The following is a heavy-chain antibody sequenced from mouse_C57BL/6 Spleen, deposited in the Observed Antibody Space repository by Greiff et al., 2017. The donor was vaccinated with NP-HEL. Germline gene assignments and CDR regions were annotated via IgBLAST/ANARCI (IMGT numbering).Heavy chain of an antibody. J-gene: IGHJ4*01. CDR2: IYPGSGST. CDR1: GYTFTSYW. CDR3: ARNMTCYAMDY. Sequence: QVQLKESGAELVKPGASVKMSCKASGYTFTSYWITWVKQRPGQGLEWIGDIYPGSGSTNYNEKFKSKATLTVDTSSSTAYMQLSSLTSEDSAVYCCARNMTCYAMDYWGQGTSVTVSS. D-gene: IGHD2-13*01. V-gene: IGHV1-55*01.